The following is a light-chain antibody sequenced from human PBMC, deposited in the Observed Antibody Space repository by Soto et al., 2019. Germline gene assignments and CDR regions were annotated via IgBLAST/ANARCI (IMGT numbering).Light chain of an antibody. V-gene: IGKV1-12*01. CDR2: SAS. Sequence: DITMTTSPSSVSASVGDRVTIACRVSEAISSLLACYQQKPAKAPKLVIYSASSLQNGAPSRFTGSGSGKDFTLTITNLVPHDTPIYYGQQDRSFPLTHGGGTKVEIK. J-gene: IGKJ4*01. CDR1: EAISSL. CDR3: QQDRSFPLT.